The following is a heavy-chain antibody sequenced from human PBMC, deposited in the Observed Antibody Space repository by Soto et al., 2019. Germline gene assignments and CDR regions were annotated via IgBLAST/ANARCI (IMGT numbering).Heavy chain of an antibody. J-gene: IGHJ6*02. CDR1: GGSISSYY. D-gene: IGHD6-13*01. CDR2: IYYSGST. Sequence: SETLSLTCTVSGGSISSYYWSWIRQPPGKGLEWIGYIYYSGSTNYIPSLKSRVTISVDTSKNQFSLKLSSVTAADTAVYYCASSNIAAAGFYYYGMDVWGRGTTVTVSS. CDR3: ASSNIAAAGFYYYGMDV. V-gene: IGHV4-59*01.